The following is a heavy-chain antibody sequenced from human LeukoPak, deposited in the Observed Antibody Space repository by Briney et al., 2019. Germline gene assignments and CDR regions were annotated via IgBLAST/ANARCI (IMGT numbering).Heavy chain of an antibody. CDR2: INHSGST. V-gene: IGHV4-34*01. CDR1: GGSFSGYY. J-gene: IGHJ6*02. CDR3: ARGLDDLSMDV. Sequence: PSETLSLTCAVYGGSFSGYYWSWIRQPPGEALEWIGKINHSGSTNYNPSLKSRVTISVDTSKNQFSLKLSSVTAADTAVYYCARGLDDLSMDVWGQGTTVTVSS.